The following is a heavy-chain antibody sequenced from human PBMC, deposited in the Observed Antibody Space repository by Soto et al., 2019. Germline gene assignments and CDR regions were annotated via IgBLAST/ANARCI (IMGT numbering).Heavy chain of an antibody. CDR2: INPNSGGT. CDR3: ARGYDSSGYTPSN. CDR1: GYTFTGYY. J-gene: IGHJ4*02. V-gene: IGHV1-2*02. D-gene: IGHD3-22*01. Sequence: GASVKVSCKASGYTFTGYYMHWVRQAPGQGLEWMGWINPNSGGTNYAQKFQGRVTMTRDTSISTAYMELSRLRSDDTAVYYCARGYDSSGYTPSNWGPGTLVTVSS.